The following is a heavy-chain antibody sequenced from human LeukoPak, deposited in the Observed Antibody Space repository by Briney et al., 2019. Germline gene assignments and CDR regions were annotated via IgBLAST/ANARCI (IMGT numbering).Heavy chain of an antibody. D-gene: IGHD3-22*01. J-gene: IGHJ4*02. CDR1: GGSFSGYY. CDR2: INHSGST. CDR3: ARGSLSQFAYYYDSSGYPWDY. V-gene: IGHV4-34*01. Sequence: PSGTLSLTCAVYGGSFSGYYWSWIRQPRGKGLEWIGEINHSGSTNYNPSLKSRVTISVDTSKNQFSLKLSSVTAADTAVYYCARGSLSQFAYYYDSSGYPWDYWGQGTLVTVSS.